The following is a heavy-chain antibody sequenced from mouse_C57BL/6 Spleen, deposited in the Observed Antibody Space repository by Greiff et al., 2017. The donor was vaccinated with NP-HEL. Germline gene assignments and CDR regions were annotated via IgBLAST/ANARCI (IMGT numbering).Heavy chain of an antibody. V-gene: IGHV1-82*01. CDR1: GYAFSSSW. D-gene: IGHD2-4*01. CDR2: IYPGDGDT. CDR3: ARSDYDYGPWFAY. Sequence: VQLQQSGPELVKPGASVKISCKASGYAFSSSWMNWVKQRPGKGLGGIGRIYPGDGDTNYNGTFKGKATLTADKSSSTAYMQLSSLTSEDSAVYFCARSDYDYGPWFAYWGQGTLVTVSA. J-gene: IGHJ3*01.